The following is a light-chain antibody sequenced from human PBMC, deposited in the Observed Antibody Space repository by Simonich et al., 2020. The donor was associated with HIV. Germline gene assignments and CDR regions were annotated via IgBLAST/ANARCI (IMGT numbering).Light chain of an antibody. Sequence: DIVMTQSPDSLAVSLGERATFNNKSSRSVLYSANNKNYLAWYQQKPGQPPKLLIYWAATRESGVPDRFSGSGSGTDFTLTISSLQPEDFATYYCQQSYSTPLTFGGGTKVEIK. CDR2: WAA. J-gene: IGKJ4*01. CDR3: QQSYSTPLT. V-gene: IGKV4-1*01. CDR1: RSVLYSANNKNY.